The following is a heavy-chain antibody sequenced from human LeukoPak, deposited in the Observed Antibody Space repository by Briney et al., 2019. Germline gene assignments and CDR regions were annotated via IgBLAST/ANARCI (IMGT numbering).Heavy chain of an antibody. V-gene: IGHV3-21*01. D-gene: IGHD6-13*01. J-gene: IGHJ6*02. CDR1: GFTFSSYS. Sequence: GGSLRLSCAASGFTFSSYSLNWVRQAPGKGLEWVSSISISSSYIYYADSVKGRFTISRDNAKNSLYLQMNSLRAEDTAVYYCAKSAGTSGGGYYYYGMDVWGQGTTVTVSS. CDR3: AKSAGTSGGGYYYYGMDV. CDR2: ISISSSYI.